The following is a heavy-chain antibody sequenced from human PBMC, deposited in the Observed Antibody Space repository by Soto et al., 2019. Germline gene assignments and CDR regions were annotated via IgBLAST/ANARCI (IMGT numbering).Heavy chain of an antibody. J-gene: IGHJ6*02. CDR2: IWYDGSNK. Sequence: QVQLVESGGGVVQPGRSLRLSCAASGFTFSSYGMHWVRQAPGKGLEWVAVIWYDGSNKYYADSVKGRFTISRDNSKNTLYLQMNSLRADDTAVYYCARTMAAGTDYYYYGMDVWGQGTTVTVSS. D-gene: IGHD6-19*01. CDR3: ARTMAAGTDYYYYGMDV. CDR1: GFTFSSYG. V-gene: IGHV3-33*01.